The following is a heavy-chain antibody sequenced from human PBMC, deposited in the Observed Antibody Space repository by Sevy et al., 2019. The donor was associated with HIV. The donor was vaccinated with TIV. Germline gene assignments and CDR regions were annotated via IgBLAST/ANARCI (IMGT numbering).Heavy chain of an antibody. D-gene: IGHD3-22*01. V-gene: IGHV3-23*01. Sequence: GGSLRLSCAASGLTFTSYAMNWVRQAPGKGLEWVSTISGSGGSTYYGDSVKGRFTISRDNSKNTLYLQMSSLRAEDTAVYYCAKDRYEGSGYYPEGAFDIWGRGTKVTVSS. J-gene: IGHJ3*02. CDR2: ISGSGGST. CDR3: AKDRYEGSGYYPEGAFDI. CDR1: GLTFTSYA.